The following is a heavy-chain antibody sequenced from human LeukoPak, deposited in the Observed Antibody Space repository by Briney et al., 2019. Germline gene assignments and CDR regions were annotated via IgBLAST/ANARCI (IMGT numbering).Heavy chain of an antibody. CDR2: IKNDGAVK. CDR1: GFTFSSYS. CDR3: AKDSYSKGDF. Sequence: GGSLRLSCAASGFTFSSYSMNWVRQAPGKGLEWVANIKNDGAVKNYVDSVKGRFTISRDNAKNSLYLQMNSLRAEDTAVYYCAKDSYSKGDFWGQGVLVTVSS. J-gene: IGHJ4*02. D-gene: IGHD6-13*01. V-gene: IGHV3-7*01.